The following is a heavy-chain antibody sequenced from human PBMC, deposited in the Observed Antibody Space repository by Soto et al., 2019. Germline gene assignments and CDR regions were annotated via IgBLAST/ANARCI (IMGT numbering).Heavy chain of an antibody. CDR3: AKDRGYSNYENYMDV. CDR2: ISYDGSNK. J-gene: IGHJ6*03. Sequence: GGSLRLSCAASGFTFSSYGMHWVRQAPGKGLEWVAVISYDGSNKYYADSVKGRFTISRDNSKNTLYLQMNSLRAEDTAVYYCAKDRGYSNYENYMDVWGKGTTVTVSS. D-gene: IGHD4-4*01. CDR1: GFTFSSYG. V-gene: IGHV3-30*18.